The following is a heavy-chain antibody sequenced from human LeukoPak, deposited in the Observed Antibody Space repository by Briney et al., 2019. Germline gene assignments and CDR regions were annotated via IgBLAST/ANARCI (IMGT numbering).Heavy chain of an antibody. CDR2: ISFSGDNS. Sequence: GGSLRLSCAASGFTFRNAWMSWVRQAPGKGLEWVSLISFSGDNSYYADSVKGRFTISRDNSKNTLSLQMNSLRVEDTAIYYCAKDIQLSTWGLGTMVTVSS. D-gene: IGHD5-24*01. CDR3: AKDIQLST. V-gene: IGHV3-23*01. CDR1: GFTFRNAW. J-gene: IGHJ3*01.